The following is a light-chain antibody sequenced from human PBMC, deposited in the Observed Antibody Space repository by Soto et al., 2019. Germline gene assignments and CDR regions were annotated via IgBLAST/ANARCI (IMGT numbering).Light chain of an antibody. CDR1: QSIGRY. CDR2: DIS. Sequence: IVLTQSPVTLSLSPGERATLSCRASQSIGRYLAWYQQKPGQAPRLLIYDISDRAIGIPARFSGSGSGTDFTLTINSLEPEDFAVYYCQQRYNWPPVTFGQGTRLEIK. V-gene: IGKV3-11*01. CDR3: QQRYNWPPVT. J-gene: IGKJ5*01.